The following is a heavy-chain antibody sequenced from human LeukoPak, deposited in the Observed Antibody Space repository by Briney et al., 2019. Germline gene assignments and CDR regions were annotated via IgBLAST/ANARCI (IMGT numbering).Heavy chain of an antibody. D-gene: IGHD2-8*01. CDR1: GGSISSYY. CDR2: IYYSGST. Sequence: SETLSLTCTVSGGSISSYYWSWIRQPPGKGLEWIGYIYYSGSTNYNPSLKSRVTISVDTSKNRFSLKLSSVTAADTAVYYCARVSGVWGPGYFDYWGQGTLVTVSS. J-gene: IGHJ4*02. CDR3: ARVSGVWGPGYFDY. V-gene: IGHV4-59*01.